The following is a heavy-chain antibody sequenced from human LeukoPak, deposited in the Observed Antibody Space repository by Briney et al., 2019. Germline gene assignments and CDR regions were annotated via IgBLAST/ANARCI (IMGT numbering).Heavy chain of an antibody. J-gene: IGHJ3*02. D-gene: IGHD2-15*01. CDR3: ARSTPRDSDAFDI. Sequence: ASVKVSCKASGYTFTSYYMHWVRQAPGQGLEWMGIIYPSGGSTRYAQKFQGRVTMTRDTSTSTVYMELSSLRSEDTAVYYCARSTPRDSDAFDIWGQGTMVTVSS. V-gene: IGHV1-46*01. CDR1: GYTFTSYY. CDR2: IYPSGGST.